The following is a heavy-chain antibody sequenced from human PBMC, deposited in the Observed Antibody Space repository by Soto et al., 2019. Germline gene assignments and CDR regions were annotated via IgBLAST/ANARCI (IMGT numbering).Heavy chain of an antibody. V-gene: IGHV1-8*01. CDR3: ARERKFDFWRKGLDV. D-gene: IGHD3-3*01. J-gene: IGHJ6*02. Sequence: QVQLVQSGAEVKKPGASVKVSCKASGYTFTSHDIKWVRQATGQGLEWMGWMDPNSGVPGYAQKFQGRVTMTRNTSTNTAHMELSSLTSDDTAVYYCARERKFDFWRKGLDVWGQGTTVTVSS. CDR1: GYTFTSHD. CDR2: MDPNSGVP.